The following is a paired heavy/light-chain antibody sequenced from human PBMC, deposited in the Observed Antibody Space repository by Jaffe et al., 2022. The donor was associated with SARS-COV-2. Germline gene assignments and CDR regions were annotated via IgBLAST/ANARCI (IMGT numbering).Light chain of an antibody. CDR1: SSDVGGYNY. CDR3: SSYAVSNKWV. CDR2: EVT. V-gene: IGLV2-8*01. J-gene: IGLJ3*02. Sequence: QSALTQPPSASGSPGQSVTISCTGTSSDVGGYNYVSWYQQHPGKVPKLMIYEVTRRPSGVPDRFSGSKSGSTASLTVSGLQAEDEADYYCSSYAVSNKWVFGGGTKLTVL.
Heavy chain of an antibody. CDR1: GFTFNFSS. CDR3: ATDYGFAWDH. J-gene: IGHJ4*02. Sequence: EVQLVESGGGLVQPGGSLRLSCAASGFTFNFSSMNWVRQAPGKGLEWVAYIKHDETEKYYVDSVEGRFTISRDNAENSLYLQMNSLRVEDTAVYYCATDYGFAWDHWGQGVLVTVSS. CDR2: IKHDETEK. D-gene: IGHD4-17*01. V-gene: IGHV3-7*03.